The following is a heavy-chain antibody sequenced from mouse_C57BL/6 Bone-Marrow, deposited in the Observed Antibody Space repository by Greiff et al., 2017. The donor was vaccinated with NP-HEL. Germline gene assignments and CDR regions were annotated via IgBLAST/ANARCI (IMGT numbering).Heavy chain of an antibody. V-gene: IGHV1-82*01. D-gene: IGHD2-1*01. CDR1: GYAFSSSW. CDR2: IYPGDGDT. CDR3: AREDYGNHYFDY. Sequence: VQLQQSGPELVKPGASVKISCKASGYAFSSSWMNWVKQRPGKGLEWIGRIYPGDGDTNYNGKFKGKATLTADKSSSTAYMQLSSLTSEDSAVYFCAREDYGNHYFDYWGQGTTLTVSS. J-gene: IGHJ2*01.